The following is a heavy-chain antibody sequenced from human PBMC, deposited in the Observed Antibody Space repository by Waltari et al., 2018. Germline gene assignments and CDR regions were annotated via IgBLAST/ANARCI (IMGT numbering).Heavy chain of an antibody. J-gene: IGHJ4*02. Sequence: EVQLVESGGGLVKPGGSLRLSCAASGFTFSSYGMTWFRQAPGKGLEWVSSISSSSSYIYYADSVKGRFTISRDNAKNSLYLQMNSLRAEDTAVYYCARVSGYGPEDDYWGQGTLVTVSS. CDR3: ARVSGYGPEDDY. CDR2: ISSSSSYI. CDR1: GFTFSSYG. V-gene: IGHV3-21*01. D-gene: IGHD5-12*01.